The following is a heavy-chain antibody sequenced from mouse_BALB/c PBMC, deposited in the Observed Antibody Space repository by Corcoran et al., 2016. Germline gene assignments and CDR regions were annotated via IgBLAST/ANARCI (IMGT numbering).Heavy chain of an antibody. Sequence: EVQLQQSGAELVKPGASVKLSCTASGFNIKDTYMHWVKQRPEQGLEWIGRIDPANGNTKYDPKFQGKATITADTSSNTAYLQLSSLTSEDTAVYYCTRTTTALFDYWGQGTTLTVSS. D-gene: IGHD1-2*01. CDR2: IDPANGNT. CDR3: TRTTTALFDY. J-gene: IGHJ2*01. V-gene: IGHV14-3*02. CDR1: GFNIKDTY.